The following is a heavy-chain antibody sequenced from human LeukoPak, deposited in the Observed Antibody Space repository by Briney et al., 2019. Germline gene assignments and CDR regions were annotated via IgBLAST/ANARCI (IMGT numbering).Heavy chain of an antibody. CDR1: GFTFDDYG. D-gene: IGHD1-26*01. Sequence: PGGSLRLSCAASGFTFDDYGMSWVRQAPGKGLEWVSGIDWNGGSTGYVDSVKGRFTISRDNAKNSLYLQMNSLRVEDTALYHCARANSGSYFDGFDIWGQGTVVTISS. V-gene: IGHV3-20*01. J-gene: IGHJ3*02. CDR2: IDWNGGST. CDR3: ARANSGSYFDGFDI.